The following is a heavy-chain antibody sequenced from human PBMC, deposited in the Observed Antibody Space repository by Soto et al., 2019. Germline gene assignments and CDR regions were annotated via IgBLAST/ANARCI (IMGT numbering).Heavy chain of an antibody. CDR3: ARESQPLLLAD. CDR1: GFTFSTYG. V-gene: IGHV3-33*01. Sequence: HPGGSLRLSCAASGFTFSTYGMNWVRQAPGKGLEWVAVIWYDGSNKYYADSVKGRFTISRDNSKNTLYLQMNSLRAEDTAVYYCARESQPLLLADWGQGMLVTVSS. J-gene: IGHJ4*02. D-gene: IGHD2-15*01. CDR2: IWYDGSNK.